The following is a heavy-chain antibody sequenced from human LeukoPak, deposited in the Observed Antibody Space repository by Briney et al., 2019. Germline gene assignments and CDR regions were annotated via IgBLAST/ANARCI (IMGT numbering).Heavy chain of an antibody. CDR1: GGSISSGSYY. CDR3: ARHAKQQLVRAAFDY. Sequence: PSETLSLTCTVSGGSISSGSYYWSWIRQPAGKGLEWIGSIYYSGSTYYNPSLKSRVTISVDTSKNQFSLKLSSVTAADTAVYYCARHAKQQLVRAAFDYWGQGTLVTVSS. J-gene: IGHJ4*02. V-gene: IGHV4-39*01. D-gene: IGHD6-13*01. CDR2: IYYSGST.